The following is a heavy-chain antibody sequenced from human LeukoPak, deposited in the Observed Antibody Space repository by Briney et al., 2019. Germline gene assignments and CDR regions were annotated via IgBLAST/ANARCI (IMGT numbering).Heavy chain of an antibody. CDR2: IYPGDSDT. Sequence: GESLKISCQGSGYSFTDYWIGWVRQMPGKGLEWMGIIYPGDSDTRYSPSFQGQVTISADKSFTTAYLQWSSLKASDTAVYYCATGGIYSSNFDYWGQGTLVTVSS. D-gene: IGHD5-18*01. CDR3: ATGGIYSSNFDY. J-gene: IGHJ4*02. V-gene: IGHV5-51*01. CDR1: GYSFTDYW.